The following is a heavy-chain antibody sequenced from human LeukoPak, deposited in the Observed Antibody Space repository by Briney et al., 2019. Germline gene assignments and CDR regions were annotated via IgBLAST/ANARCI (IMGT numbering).Heavy chain of an antibody. CDR2: ISSDGTHK. CDR1: GFTFSSSA. Sequence: GGSLRLSCAASGFTFSSSAMHWVRQTPGRGLEWVALISSDGTHKYYADSVKGRCTISRDNSQNTLYLQMNGLGTEDTAVYYCAKALSKTTVGYLQHWGQGTLVPVSS. CDR3: AKALSKTTVGYLQH. D-gene: IGHD4-17*01. J-gene: IGHJ1*01. V-gene: IGHV3-30*04.